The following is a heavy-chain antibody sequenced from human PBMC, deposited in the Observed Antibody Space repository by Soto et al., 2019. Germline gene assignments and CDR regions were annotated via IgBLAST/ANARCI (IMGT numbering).Heavy chain of an antibody. D-gene: IGHD6-13*01. CDR2: INSDGSRT. V-gene: IGHV3-74*01. CDR1: GFTFTNYW. J-gene: IGHJ3*02. Sequence: GGSLRLSCAASGFTFTNYWMHWVRQAPGKGLVWVSGINSDGSRTSYADSVKGRFTISRDNAKNTLYLQMNTLRAEDTAVYYWARANSSSWYNTFVIWGQGTLVTVAS. CDR3: ARANSSSWYNTFVI.